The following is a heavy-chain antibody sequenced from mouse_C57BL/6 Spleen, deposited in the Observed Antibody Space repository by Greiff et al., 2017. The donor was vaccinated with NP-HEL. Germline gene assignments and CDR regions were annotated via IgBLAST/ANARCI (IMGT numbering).Heavy chain of an antibody. D-gene: IGHD1-1*01. Sequence: DVKLVESGGGLVKPGGSLKLSCAASGFTFSDYGMHWVRQAPEKGLEWVAYISSGSSTIYYADTVKGRFTISRDNAKNTLFLQMTSLRSEDTAMYYCARRTFHYGSSYWYCDVWGTGTTVTVSS. J-gene: IGHJ1*03. CDR2: ISSGSSTI. V-gene: IGHV5-17*01. CDR3: ARRTFHYGSSYWYCDV. CDR1: GFTFSDYG.